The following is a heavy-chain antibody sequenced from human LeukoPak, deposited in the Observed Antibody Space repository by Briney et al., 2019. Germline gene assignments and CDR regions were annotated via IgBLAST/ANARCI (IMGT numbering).Heavy chain of an antibody. Sequence: GRSLRLSCAASGFTFDDYAMHWVRQAPGKDLEWVSGISWNSGSIGYADSVKGRFTISRDNSKNTLYLQMNSLRAEDTAVYYCARGVGGVMGYYFDYWGQGTLVTVSS. D-gene: IGHD3-16*01. CDR3: ARGVGGVMGYYFDY. V-gene: IGHV3-9*01. J-gene: IGHJ4*02. CDR1: GFTFDDYA. CDR2: ISWNSGSI.